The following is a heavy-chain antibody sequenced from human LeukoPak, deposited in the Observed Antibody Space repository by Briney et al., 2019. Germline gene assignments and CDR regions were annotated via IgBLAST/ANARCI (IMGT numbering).Heavy chain of an antibody. D-gene: IGHD3-10*01. Sequence: PGGSLRLSCAASGLTLRSYAMSWVRQAPGRGRXXXXXXSGSGDSTYYADSVKGRYTIRRDNEKNTPYVQMNSLRGEDRAVYYCAKGLYGSGSYSVDYWGQGALATVSS. CDR3: AKGLYGSGSYSVDY. J-gene: IGHJ4*02. CDR1: GLTLRSYA. V-gene: IGHV3-23*01. CDR2: XSGSGDST.